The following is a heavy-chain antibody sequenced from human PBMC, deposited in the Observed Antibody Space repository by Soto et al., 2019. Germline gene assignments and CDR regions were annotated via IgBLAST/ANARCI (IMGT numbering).Heavy chain of an antibody. CDR2: INHSGST. D-gene: IGHD5-12*01. Sequence: SETLPLTCAVYGGSFSGYYWSWIRQPPGKGLEWIGEINHSGSTNYNPSLKSRVTISVDTSKNQFSLKLSSVTAADTAVYYCARGGDGYNYDAFDIWGQGTMVTVSS. J-gene: IGHJ3*02. CDR3: ARGGDGYNYDAFDI. CDR1: GGSFSGYY. V-gene: IGHV4-34*01.